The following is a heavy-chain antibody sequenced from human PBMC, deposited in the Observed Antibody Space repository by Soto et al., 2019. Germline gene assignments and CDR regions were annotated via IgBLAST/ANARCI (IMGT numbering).Heavy chain of an antibody. CDR3: AKEMQRGMDV. Sequence: QVQLVQSGAEVKNPGASVKVSCKASGYTFSDYHMHWVRQAPGQGLEWMGWIYPNTGGTSYAQKFQGRVTMTRDTSIRTAYMELSRLRSDDTAVYYCAKEMQRGMDVWGQGNMVTVSS. CDR2: IYPNTGGT. V-gene: IGHV1-2*02. CDR1: GYTFSDYH. J-gene: IGHJ6*02.